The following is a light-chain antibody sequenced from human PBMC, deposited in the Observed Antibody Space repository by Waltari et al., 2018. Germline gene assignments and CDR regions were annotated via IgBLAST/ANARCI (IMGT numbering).Light chain of an antibody. CDR1: SSDVGSYNL. J-gene: IGLJ1*01. V-gene: IGLV2-23*02. CDR3: YSHARSKTYV. CDR2: EVI. Sequence: QSALTQPASVSGSPGQSITISCTGTSSDVGSYNLVSWYQHHPGRAPKLIIYEVIKRPSGVSNRVSSFKSGNTASLTISGLLAEDEADYYCYSHARSKTYVFGTGTKVTVL.